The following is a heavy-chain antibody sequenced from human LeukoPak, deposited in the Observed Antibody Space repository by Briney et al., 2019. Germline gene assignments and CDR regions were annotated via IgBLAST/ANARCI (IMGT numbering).Heavy chain of an antibody. J-gene: IGHJ6*02. CDR3: ARDPSSGWYYYYGMDV. CDR2: INPSGGST. Sequence: ASVKVSCKASGFTFTNYYIHWVRQAPGQGLEWVGIINPSGGSTSYAQKFQGRVTMTRDTSTSTVYMELSSLRSEDTAVYYCARDPSSGWYYYYGMDVWGQGTTVTVSS. D-gene: IGHD6-19*01. V-gene: IGHV1-46*01. CDR1: GFTFTNYY.